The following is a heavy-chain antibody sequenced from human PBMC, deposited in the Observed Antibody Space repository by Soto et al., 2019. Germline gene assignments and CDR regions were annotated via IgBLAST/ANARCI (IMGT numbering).Heavy chain of an antibody. Sequence: SETLSLTCTISGDSFSNHYWTWIRQSPGKGLEWIGYIFHSGITDYNPSVKSRVTISIDKSRNLFSLNLTSVTAADTAVYYCARDRYFYDSRGYYRTLDSWGQGTLVTVS. V-gene: IGHV4-59*11. D-gene: IGHD3-22*01. J-gene: IGHJ5*01. CDR2: IFHSGIT. CDR3: ARDRYFYDSRGYYRTLDS. CDR1: GDSFSNHY.